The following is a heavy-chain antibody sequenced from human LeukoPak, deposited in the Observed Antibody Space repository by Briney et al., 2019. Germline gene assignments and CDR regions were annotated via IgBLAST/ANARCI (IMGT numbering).Heavy chain of an antibody. CDR1: GFTFSGSA. J-gene: IGHJ6*03. Sequence: GGSLRLSCAASGFTFSGSALHWVRQASGKGLEWVGRIRSTANGYATAYAASVKGRFTISRDDSKNTAYLQMNSLKTEDTAVYYCTRSGDYYYGSGSYYLGNYYYYIDVWGKGTTVTVSS. CDR3: TRSGDYYYGSGSYYLGNYYYYIDV. V-gene: IGHV3-73*01. CDR2: IRSTANGYAT. D-gene: IGHD3-10*01.